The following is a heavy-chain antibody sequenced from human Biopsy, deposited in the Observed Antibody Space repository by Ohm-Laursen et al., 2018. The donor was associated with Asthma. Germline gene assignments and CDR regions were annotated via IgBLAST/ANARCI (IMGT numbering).Heavy chain of an antibody. J-gene: IGHJ5*02. CDR1: GYPFIGYH. CDR2: INPNSGAT. D-gene: IGHD6-13*01. V-gene: IGHV1-2*06. Sequence: ASVKVSCKASGYPFIGYHIHWMRQAPGQGLEWMGRINPNSGATNYAQKFQGRVTMTRDTPISTAYMEVSRLRSDDTAVYYCARGQKSAGDRWFDPWSQGTLVTVSS. CDR3: ARGQKSAGDRWFDP.